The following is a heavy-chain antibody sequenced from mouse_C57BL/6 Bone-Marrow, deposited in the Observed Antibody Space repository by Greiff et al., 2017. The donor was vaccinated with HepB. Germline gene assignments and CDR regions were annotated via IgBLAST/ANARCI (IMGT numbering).Heavy chain of an antibody. J-gene: IGHJ4*01. Sequence: EVQLVESGEGLVKPGGSLKLSCAASGFTFSSYAMSWVRQTPEKRLEWVAYISSGGDYIYYADTVKGRFTISRDNARNTLYLQMSSLKSEDTAMYYCTNYYGSSDGLLSLWGQGTSVTVSS. V-gene: IGHV5-9-1*02. CDR1: GFTFSSYA. CDR2: ISSGGDYI. D-gene: IGHD1-1*01. CDR3: TNYYGSSDGLLSL.